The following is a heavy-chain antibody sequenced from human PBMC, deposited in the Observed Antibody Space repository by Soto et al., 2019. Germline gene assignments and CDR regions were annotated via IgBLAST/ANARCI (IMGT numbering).Heavy chain of an antibody. V-gene: IGHV3-23*01. CDR3: ANEYSSGWKVFDY. D-gene: IGHD6-19*01. Sequence: EVELLESGGGLVQPGGSLRLSCAASGFTFSSYAVSWVRQAPGKGLEWVSAISGSGGSTYYADSVKGRFTISRDNSKNTLYLQMNSLRAEDTAVYYCANEYSSGWKVFDYWGQGTLVTVSS. J-gene: IGHJ4*02. CDR2: ISGSGGST. CDR1: GFTFSSYA.